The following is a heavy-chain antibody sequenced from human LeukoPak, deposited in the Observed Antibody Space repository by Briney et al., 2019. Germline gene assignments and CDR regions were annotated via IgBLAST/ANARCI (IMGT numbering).Heavy chain of an antibody. CDR3: AGYHAYGVTTPPLGY. V-gene: IGHV4-34*08. J-gene: IGHJ4*02. CDR1: GGTFSGYY. D-gene: IGHD4-17*01. Sequence: SETLSLTCAVYGGTFSGYYWNWIRQPPGKGLEWIGEINYTGSTNYNPSLKSRVTISVDTSKNQFSLKLSSVTAADTAVYYCAGYHAYGVTTPPLGYWGQGTLVTVSS. CDR2: INYTGST.